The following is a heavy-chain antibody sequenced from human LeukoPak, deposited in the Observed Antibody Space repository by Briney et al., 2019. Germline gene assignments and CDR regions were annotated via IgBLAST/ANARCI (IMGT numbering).Heavy chain of an antibody. D-gene: IGHD2-21*01. CDR3: AKAPVTSCRGAYCYPFDS. CDR1: GFTFSSYG. Sequence: GGSLRLSCAASGFTFSSYGMSWVRQAPGKGLEWVAATSSSDAGTYHADSVRGRFTISRDNSKNTLYLQMNSLRAEDAAVYFCAKAPVTSCRGAYCYPFDSWGQGTLVTVSS. V-gene: IGHV3-23*01. J-gene: IGHJ4*02. CDR2: TSSSDAGT.